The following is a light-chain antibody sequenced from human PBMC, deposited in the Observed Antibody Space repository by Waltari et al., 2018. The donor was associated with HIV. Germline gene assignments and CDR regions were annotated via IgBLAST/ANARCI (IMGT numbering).Light chain of an antibody. Sequence: DIQMTQSPSSLSASVGDRVTIPCRARQRISTYLNWYQQKPGKAPKLLINAASSLQSGVPARFSGSGSGTDFTLIISSLQPEDFATYYCQQSYSIPPTFGGGSKVEIK. CDR2: AAS. CDR3: QQSYSIPPT. V-gene: IGKV1-39*01. CDR1: QRISTY. J-gene: IGKJ4*02.